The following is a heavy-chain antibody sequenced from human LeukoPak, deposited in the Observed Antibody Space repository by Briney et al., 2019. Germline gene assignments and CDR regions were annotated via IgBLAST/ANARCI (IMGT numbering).Heavy chain of an antibody. Sequence: PSETLSLTCTVSGGSISSGGYYWSWIRQHPGKGLEWIGYIYYSGSTYYNPSLKSRVTISVDTSKNQFSLKLSSVTAADTAVYYCARSYYGSSGYPGHYWGQGTLVTVSS. D-gene: IGHD3-22*01. CDR3: ARSYYGSSGYPGHY. J-gene: IGHJ4*02. V-gene: IGHV4-31*03. CDR2: IYYSGST. CDR1: GGSISSGGYY.